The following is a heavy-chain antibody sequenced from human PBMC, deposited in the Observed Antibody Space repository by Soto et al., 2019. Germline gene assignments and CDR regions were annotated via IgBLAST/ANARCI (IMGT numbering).Heavy chain of an antibody. CDR3: ARANPRATLHFDWTQEAWFDP. CDR2: IYYSGST. CDR1: GGSISSYY. Sequence: SETLSLTCTVSGGSISSYYWSWIRQPPGKGLEWIGYIYYSGSTNYNPSLKSRVTISVDTSKNQSSLKLSSVTAADTAVYYCARANPRATLHFDWTQEAWFDPWGKGTLVIVSS. D-gene: IGHD3-9*01. V-gene: IGHV4-59*01. J-gene: IGHJ5*02.